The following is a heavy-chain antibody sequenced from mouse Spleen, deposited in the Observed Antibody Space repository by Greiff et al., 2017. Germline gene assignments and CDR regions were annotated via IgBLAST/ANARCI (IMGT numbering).Heavy chain of an antibody. V-gene: IGHV14-4*01. D-gene: IGHD1-3*01. Sequence: VQLQQSGAELVRPGASVKLSCTASGFNIKDDYMHWVKQRPEQGLEWIGWIDPENGDTEYASKFQGKATITADTSSNTAYLQLSSLTSEDTAVYYCTLKELVQGRDYWGQGTTLTVSS. CDR1: GFNIKDDY. CDR3: TLKELVQGRDY. J-gene: IGHJ2*01. CDR2: IDPENGDT.